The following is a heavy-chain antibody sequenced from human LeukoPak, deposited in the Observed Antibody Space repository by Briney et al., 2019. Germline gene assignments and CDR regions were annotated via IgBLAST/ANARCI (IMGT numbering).Heavy chain of an antibody. Sequence: GGSLRLSCAASGFTFSSYAMSWVRQAPGKGLEWVSSINDSGDITYYADSVKGRFTIARDDSKNTVDLEMKSLTAEDTALYYCARGGWPFDFWGQGTLVTVSS. J-gene: IGHJ4*02. V-gene: IGHV3-23*01. CDR3: ARGGWPFDF. CDR2: INDSGDIT. D-gene: IGHD3-10*01. CDR1: GFTFSSYA.